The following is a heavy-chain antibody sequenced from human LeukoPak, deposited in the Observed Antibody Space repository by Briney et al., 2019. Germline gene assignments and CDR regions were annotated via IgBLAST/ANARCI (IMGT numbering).Heavy chain of an antibody. CDR2: INSYNGKT. J-gene: IGHJ4*02. CDR1: GYTFTMNG. V-gene: IGHV1-18*01. Sequence: GASVKVSCKASGYTFTMNGISWVRQAPGQGLEWMGWINSYNGKTNYAQRLQGRVTMTTDTSTSTAYMELRSLRSDDTAVYYCARAWGLVPSFDYWGQGTLVTVSS. D-gene: IGHD6-19*01. CDR3: ARAWGLVPSFDY.